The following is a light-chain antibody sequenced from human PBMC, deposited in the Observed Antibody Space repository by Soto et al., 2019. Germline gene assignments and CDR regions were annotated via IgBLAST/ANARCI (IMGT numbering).Light chain of an antibody. Sequence: DIQMTQSPSTLSASVGDRVTITCRARQNINRWLAWYQQRPEKAPKLLIHQAPTLETGVPSMFSGSASGTEFTLTISSLQPDDFASYFCLQYNVYPLSFGGGTKVEIK. V-gene: IGKV1-5*03. CDR2: QAP. CDR1: QNINRW. CDR3: LQYNVYPLS. J-gene: IGKJ4*01.